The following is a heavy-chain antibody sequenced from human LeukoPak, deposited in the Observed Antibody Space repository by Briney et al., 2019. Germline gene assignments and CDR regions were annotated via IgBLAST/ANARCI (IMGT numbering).Heavy chain of an antibody. CDR3: ASLIAAAGTYFDY. D-gene: IGHD6-13*01. V-gene: IGHV5-51*01. J-gene: IGHJ4*02. CDR1: GYSFTSYW. CDR2: IYPGDSDT. Sequence: GESLEISCKGSGYSFTSYWIGWVRQMPGKGLEWMGIIYPGDSDTRYSPSFQGQVTISADKSISTAYLQWSSLKASDTAMYYCASLIAAAGTYFDYWGQGTLVTVSS.